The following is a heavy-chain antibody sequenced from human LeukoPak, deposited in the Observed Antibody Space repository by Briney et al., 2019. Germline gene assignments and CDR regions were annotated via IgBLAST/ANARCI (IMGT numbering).Heavy chain of an antibody. CDR3: ARGGYSYGLNYYGMDV. CDR1: GGSFSGYY. V-gene: IGHV4-34*01. CDR2: INHSGST. J-gene: IGHJ6*02. Sequence: PSETLSLTCAVYGGSFSGYYWSWIRQPPGKGLEWIGEINHSGSTNYNPSLKSRVTISVDTSKNQFSLKLSSVTAADTAVYYCARGGYSYGLNYYGMDVWGQGPRSPSP. D-gene: IGHD5-18*01.